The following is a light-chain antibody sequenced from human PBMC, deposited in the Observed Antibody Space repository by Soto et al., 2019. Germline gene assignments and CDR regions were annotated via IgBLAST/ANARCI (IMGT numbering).Light chain of an antibody. J-gene: IGKJ5*01. CDR1: QTVSSY. CDR2: DAF. CDR3: QQHSTSIT. V-gene: IGKV3-11*01. Sequence: IVLTQSPATLSLWPGETAILSCTASQTVSSYLSWYQHKPGQAPRLLIYDAFKRAPRIPARFSGSGSGTDFTHTISSLEPEDFAVYYCQQHSTSITCGQGTLLEIE.